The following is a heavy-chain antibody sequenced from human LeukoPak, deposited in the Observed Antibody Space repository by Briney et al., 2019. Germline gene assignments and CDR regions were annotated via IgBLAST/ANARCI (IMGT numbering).Heavy chain of an antibody. D-gene: IGHD2/OR15-2a*01. CDR1: GGSISSTHYY. Sequence: PSETLSLTCTASGGSISSTHYYWGWIRRPPGKGLEWIGSIFYIGTTYYNPSLRSRVTISLDTSKNQFSLKLSSVTAADTAVYYCASSSRAGHYWGQGTLVTVSS. CDR3: ASSSRAGHY. J-gene: IGHJ4*02. CDR2: IFYIGTT. V-gene: IGHV4-39*07.